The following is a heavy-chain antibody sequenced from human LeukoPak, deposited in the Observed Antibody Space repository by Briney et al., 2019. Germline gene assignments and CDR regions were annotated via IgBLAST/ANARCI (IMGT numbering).Heavy chain of an antibody. Sequence: PPGGSLRLSCAASGFTFSSYAMHWVRQAPGKGLEWVAVISYDGSNKYYADSMKGRFTISRDNSKNTLYLQMNSLRAEDTAVYYCARGYSSSSKGVDYWGQGTLVTVSS. J-gene: IGHJ4*02. CDR3: ARGYSSSSKGVDY. CDR2: ISYDGSNK. D-gene: IGHD6-6*01. CDR1: GFTFSSYA. V-gene: IGHV3-30-3*01.